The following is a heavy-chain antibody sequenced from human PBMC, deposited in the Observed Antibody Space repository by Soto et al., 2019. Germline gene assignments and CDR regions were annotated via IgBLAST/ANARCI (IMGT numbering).Heavy chain of an antibody. V-gene: IGHV3-53*01. D-gene: IGHD2-15*01. CDR1: GFAVSNTY. Sequence: GGSLRLSCAASGFAVSNTYMSWVRQAPGRGLEWVSFIYSDGTTCYADSVKGRFTISRDTSKNTLSLQMNSLRAEDTAVYYCARDCSGGSCYPALGAWGQGTLVTVTS. CDR3: ARDCSGGSCYPALGA. CDR2: IYSDGTT. J-gene: IGHJ5*02.